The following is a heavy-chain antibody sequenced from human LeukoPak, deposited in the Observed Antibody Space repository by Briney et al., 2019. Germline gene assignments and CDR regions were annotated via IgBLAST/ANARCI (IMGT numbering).Heavy chain of an antibody. Sequence: GGSLRLSCAASGFTFSSYAMSWVRRAPGKGLEWVSAISGSGGSTYYADSVKGRFTISRDNSKNTLYLQMNSLRAEDTAVYYCAKGRSRIQLWLFDYWGQGTLVTVSS. CDR1: GFTFSSYA. V-gene: IGHV3-23*01. CDR2: ISGSGGST. J-gene: IGHJ4*02. CDR3: AKGRSRIQLWLFDY. D-gene: IGHD5-18*01.